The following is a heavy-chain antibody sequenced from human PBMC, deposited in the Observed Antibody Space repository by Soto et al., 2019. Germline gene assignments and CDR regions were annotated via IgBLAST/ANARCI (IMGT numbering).Heavy chain of an antibody. CDR3: ARVPVRGGERYCISTRCLHREQFYYPGMEV. CDR2: IYYSGST. V-gene: IGHV4-31*03. Sequence: SETLSLTCTVSGGSISSGCYYWSWIRQHPGKGLEWIGYIYYSGSTYYNPSLKSRVTISVDTSKNQFSLKLSSVTAADTAVYYCARVPVRGGERYCISTRCLHREQFYYPGMEVWGQGTTVTSP. CDR1: GGSISSGCYY. J-gene: IGHJ6*02. D-gene: IGHD2-2*01.